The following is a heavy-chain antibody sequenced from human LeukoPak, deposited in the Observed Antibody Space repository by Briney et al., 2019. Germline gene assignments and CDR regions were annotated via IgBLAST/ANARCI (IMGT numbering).Heavy chain of an antibody. CDR3: ARRIEERYCSSTSCYQMRYFDY. V-gene: IGHV4-39*07. CDR1: GGSISSSSYY. CDR2: INHSGST. Sequence: SETLSLTCTVSGGSISSSSYYWGWIRQPPGKGLEWIGEINHSGSTNYNPSLKSRVTISVDTSKNQFSLKLSSVTAADTAVYYCARRIEERYCSSTSCYQMRYFDYWGQGTLVTVSS. J-gene: IGHJ4*02. D-gene: IGHD2-2*01.